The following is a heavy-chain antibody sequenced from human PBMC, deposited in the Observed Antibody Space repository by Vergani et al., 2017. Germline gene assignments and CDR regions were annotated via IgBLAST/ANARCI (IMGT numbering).Heavy chain of an antibody. D-gene: IGHD4-17*01. Sequence: EVQLVESGGDLVQPGRSLRLSCAASGFTFSSYWMHWVRQAPGKGLVWVSRINSDGSSTSYADSVKGRFTISSDNAKNTLYLQMNSLRAEETAVYYCANGGHVRTVTKAGYWGQGTLVTVSS. V-gene: IGHV3-74*02. CDR1: GFTFSSYW. J-gene: IGHJ4*02. CDR2: INSDGSST. CDR3: ANGGHVRTVTKAGY.